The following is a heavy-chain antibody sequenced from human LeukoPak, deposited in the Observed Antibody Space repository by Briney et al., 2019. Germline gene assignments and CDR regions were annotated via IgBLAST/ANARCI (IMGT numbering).Heavy chain of an antibody. V-gene: IGHV3-23*01. CDR3: AKDRRDGSIDY. Sequence: GGSLRLSCAASGFTFSSYAVSWVRQAPGKGLEWVSAISGSGGSTYYADSVKGRFTISRDNSKNTLYLQMNSLRAEDTDVYYCAKDRRDGSIDYWGQGTLVTVSS. D-gene: IGHD5-24*01. CDR1: GFTFSSYA. J-gene: IGHJ4*02. CDR2: ISGSGGST.